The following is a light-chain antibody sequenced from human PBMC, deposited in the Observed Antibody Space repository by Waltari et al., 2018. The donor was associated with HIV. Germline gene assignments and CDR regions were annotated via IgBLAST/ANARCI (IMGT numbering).Light chain of an antibody. Sequence: QSVLTQPPSASGTPGQRVTIFCSGSSSNIGSNPLNWYQQLPGTAPKLLIFNNNQRPSGVPDRFSGSTSGTSASLAITGPQSEDEGDYYCATWDDSLSHWVFGGGTRLTVL. CDR2: NNN. V-gene: IGLV1-44*01. CDR3: ATWDDSLSHWV. CDR1: SSNIGSNP. J-gene: IGLJ3*02.